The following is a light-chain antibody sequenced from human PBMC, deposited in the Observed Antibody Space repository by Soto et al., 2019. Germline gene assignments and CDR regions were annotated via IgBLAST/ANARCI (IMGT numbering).Light chain of an antibody. CDR3: AAWDDSLSYV. V-gene: IGLV1-44*01. J-gene: IGLJ1*01. CDR1: GSNIGSNT. CDR2: SNN. Sequence: QSVLTQPPSASGTPGQRVTISCSGSGSNIGSNTVNWYQQLPGSAPELLIYSNNQRPSEVPDRFSGSKSGTSASLAISGLQSEDEADYYCAAWDDSLSYVFGTGTKVTVL.